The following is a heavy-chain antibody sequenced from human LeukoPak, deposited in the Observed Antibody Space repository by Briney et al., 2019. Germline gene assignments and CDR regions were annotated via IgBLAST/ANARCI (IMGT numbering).Heavy chain of an antibody. CDR2: IYSGGST. V-gene: IGHV3-53*05. Sequence: GGSLRLSCAASGFTVSSNYMSWVRQAPGKGLEWVSVIYSGGSTYYADSEKGRFTISRDNSKNTLYLQMNSLRAEDTAVYYCARAPPTDDYGDRLDYWGQEPLVTVSS. D-gene: IGHD4-17*01. CDR1: GFTVSSNY. J-gene: IGHJ4*02. CDR3: ARAPPTDDYGDRLDY.